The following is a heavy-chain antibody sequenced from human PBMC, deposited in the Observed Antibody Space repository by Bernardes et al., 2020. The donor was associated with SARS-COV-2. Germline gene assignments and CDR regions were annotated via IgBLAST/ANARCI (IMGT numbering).Heavy chain of an antibody. CDR3: ATDSTPGTAVAGRGYFDD. J-gene: IGHJ4*02. CDR1: GYTFTTSG. Sequence: ASVKVSCKVSGYTFTTSGISWVRQAPGQGLAWMGWISGYNGNTNSAQNFQGRVTLTTDTSTSTAYMELRSLRSDDTAVYYCATDSTPGTAVAGRGYFDDWGQGTLVTVSP. D-gene: IGHD6-19*01. V-gene: IGHV1-18*01. CDR2: ISGYNGNT.